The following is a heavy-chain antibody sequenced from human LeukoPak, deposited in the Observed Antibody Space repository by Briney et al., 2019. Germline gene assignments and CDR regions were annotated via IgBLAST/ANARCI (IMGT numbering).Heavy chain of an antibody. CDR2: ISGSGGST. J-gene: IGHJ4*02. D-gene: IGHD2-2*01. V-gene: IGHV3-23*01. CDR3: AKLDIVVVPAAIPNYFDY. Sequence: TGGSLRLSCAASGFTFSSYAMSWVRQAPGKGLEWVSAISGSGGSTYYADSVKGRFTISRDNSKNTLYLQMNSLRAEDTAVYYCAKLDIVVVPAAIPNYFDYWGQGTLVTVSS. CDR1: GFTFSSYA.